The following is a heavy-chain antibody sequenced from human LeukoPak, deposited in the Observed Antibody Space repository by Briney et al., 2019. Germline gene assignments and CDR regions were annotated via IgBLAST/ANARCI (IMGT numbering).Heavy chain of an antibody. D-gene: IGHD1-26*01. CDR2: TSGSGGST. V-gene: IGHV3-23*01. J-gene: IGHJ6*02. CDR1: GFTFSSYA. CDR3: AKYPGVGPKYYYYYGMDV. Sequence: PGGSLRLSCAASGFTFSSYAMSWVRQAPGKGLEWVSATSGSGGSTYYADSVKSRFTISRDNSKNTLYLQMNSLRAEDTAVYYCAKYPGVGPKYYYYYGMDVWGQGTTVTVSS.